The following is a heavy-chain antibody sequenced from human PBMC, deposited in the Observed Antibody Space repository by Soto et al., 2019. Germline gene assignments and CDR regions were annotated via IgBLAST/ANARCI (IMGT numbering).Heavy chain of an antibody. CDR2: ISGIGGSS. CDR3: AKATWGYWYFDL. Sequence: EVQLLESGGALEHPGGSLRLSCAASGVAFSTYAMTWVRQAPGKGLEWVSVISGIGGSSYYAASVKGRFTISRDNSKNTLYMQMTSLRAEDTAVYYCAKATWGYWYFDLWGRGTLVTVSS. V-gene: IGHV3-23*01. D-gene: IGHD7-27*01. CDR1: GVAFSTYA. J-gene: IGHJ2*01.